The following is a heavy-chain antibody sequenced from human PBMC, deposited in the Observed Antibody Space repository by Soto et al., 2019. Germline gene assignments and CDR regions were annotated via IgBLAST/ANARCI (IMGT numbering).Heavy chain of an antibody. Sequence: ASVKVSCKASGYTFTSYYMHWVRQAPGQGLEWMGIINPSGGSTSYAQKFQGRVTMTRDTSTSTVYMELSSLRSEDTAVYYCAKAYMITFGGVIASPPDYWGQGTLVTVSS. J-gene: IGHJ4*02. CDR2: INPSGGST. D-gene: IGHD3-16*02. V-gene: IGHV1-46*03. CDR3: AKAYMITFGGVIASPPDY. CDR1: GYTFTSYY.